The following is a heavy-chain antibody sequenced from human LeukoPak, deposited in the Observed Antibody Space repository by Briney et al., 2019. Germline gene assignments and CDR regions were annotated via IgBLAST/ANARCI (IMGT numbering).Heavy chain of an antibody. D-gene: IGHD5-12*01. CDR2: ISGSGGSP. J-gene: IGHJ4*02. CDR1: GYTFSSYA. Sequence: PGGSLRLSCAASGYTFSSYAMSWVRQAPGKGLEWVSAISGSGGSPYYADSVKGRFTISRDNSKNTLYLQLNSLRAEDTAVYYCAKSSQGVATLYFDYWGQGTLVTVSS. V-gene: IGHV3-23*01. CDR3: AKSSQGVATLYFDY.